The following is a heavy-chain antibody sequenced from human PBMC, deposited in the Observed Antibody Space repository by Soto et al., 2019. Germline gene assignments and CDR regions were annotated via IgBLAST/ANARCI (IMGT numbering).Heavy chain of an antibody. Sequence: QVQLVQSGAEVKKPGSSVKVSCKASGGTFSSYAINWVRQAPGQGLEWMGGIIPIFGTANYAQKFQGRVTITADESTSTAYMELSSLRSEDTAVYYCARDSGVARITIFGVVTPDAFDIWGQGTMVTVSS. CDR3: ARDSGVARITIFGVVTPDAFDI. CDR2: IIPIFGTA. CDR1: GGTFSSYA. J-gene: IGHJ3*02. V-gene: IGHV1-69*01. D-gene: IGHD3-3*01.